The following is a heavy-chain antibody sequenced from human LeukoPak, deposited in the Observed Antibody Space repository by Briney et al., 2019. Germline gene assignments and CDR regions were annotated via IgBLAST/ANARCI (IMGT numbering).Heavy chain of an antibody. V-gene: IGHV4-34*01. CDR2: IHQSGHT. D-gene: IGHD3-16*01. CDR3: ARHGGFFQDY. J-gene: IGHJ4*02. Sequence: SETLSLTCAVYGEYSSNYYWSWLRQTPAQGLEWIGQIHQSGHTVYNPSLESRVTISIDTSKQQFSLNLISVTAADTAVYFCARHGGFFQDYWGQGTLVTVSS. CDR1: GEYSSNYY.